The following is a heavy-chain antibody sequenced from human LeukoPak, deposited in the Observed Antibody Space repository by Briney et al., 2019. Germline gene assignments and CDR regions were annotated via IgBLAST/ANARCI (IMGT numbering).Heavy chain of an antibody. CDR1: GFTFSTYG. D-gene: IGHD6-19*01. CDR2: ISYDGSNK. CDR3: ARGSQWTNGVTDF. V-gene: IGHV3-30*19. Sequence: LRLSCAASGFTFSTYGMHWVRQDPGKGLEWVAVISYDGSNKYYADSVKGRFTISRDNSKNTLYLQMNSLRAEDTAVYYCARGSQWTNGVTDFWGQGTLVTVSS. J-gene: IGHJ4*02.